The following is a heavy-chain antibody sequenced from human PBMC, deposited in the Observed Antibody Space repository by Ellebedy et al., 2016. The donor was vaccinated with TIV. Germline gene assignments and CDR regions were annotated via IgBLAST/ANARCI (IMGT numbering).Heavy chain of an antibody. V-gene: IGHV3-7*01. CDR3: ARRASYGDYAVQVNPWFDP. Sequence: PGGSLRLSCAASGFNFRSYWMTWVRQAPGKGLEWVAKIRQEGDEIYYVESVKGRFTISSDNAKNSLFLQMNSQRVEDTAVYYCARRASYGDYAVQVNPWFDPWGQGTLVTVSS. D-gene: IGHD4-17*01. CDR2: IRQEGDEI. CDR1: GFNFRSYW. J-gene: IGHJ5*02.